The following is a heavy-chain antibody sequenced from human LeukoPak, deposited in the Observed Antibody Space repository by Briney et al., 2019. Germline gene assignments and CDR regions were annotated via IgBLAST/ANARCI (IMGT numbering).Heavy chain of an antibody. Sequence: PSQTLSLTCTVSGGSISSGGYYWSWLRQHPGKGLEWIGYIYYSGSTYYNPSLKSRVTISVDTSKNQFSLKLSSVTAADTAVYYCARFLDFWSGYYSQDYFDYWGQGTLVTVSS. CDR1: GGSISSGGYY. CDR2: IYYSGST. V-gene: IGHV4-31*03. CDR3: ARFLDFWSGYYSQDYFDY. J-gene: IGHJ4*02. D-gene: IGHD3-3*01.